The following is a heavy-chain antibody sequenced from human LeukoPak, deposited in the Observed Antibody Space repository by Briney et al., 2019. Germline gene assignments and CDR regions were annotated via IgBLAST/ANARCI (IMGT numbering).Heavy chain of an antibody. CDR2: ISYDGSNK. CDR3: AREDVVPAAPFDY. V-gene: IGHV3-30*03. J-gene: IGHJ4*02. CDR1: GFTFSSYS. D-gene: IGHD2-2*01. Sequence: GSLRLSCAASGFTFSSYSMNWVRQAPGKGLEWVAVISYDGSNKYHADSVKGRFTISRDNSKNTLYLQMNSLRAEDTAVYYCAREDVVPAAPFDYWGRGTLVTVSS.